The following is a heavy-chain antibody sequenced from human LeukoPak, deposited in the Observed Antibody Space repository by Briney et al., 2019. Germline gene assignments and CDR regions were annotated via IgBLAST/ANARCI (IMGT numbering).Heavy chain of an antibody. D-gene: IGHD3-16*02. Sequence: GESMKISCKGSGYSFTSYWIGWVRQMPGKGLEWMGIIYPGDSDTRYSPSFQGQVTISADESISTAYLQWSSLKASDTAMYYCARHNFPLGDYVWGSYQDYYYYMDVWGKGTTVTVSS. CDR1: GYSFTSYW. CDR3: ARHNFPLGDYVWGSYQDYYYYMDV. CDR2: IYPGDSDT. V-gene: IGHV5-51*01. J-gene: IGHJ6*03.